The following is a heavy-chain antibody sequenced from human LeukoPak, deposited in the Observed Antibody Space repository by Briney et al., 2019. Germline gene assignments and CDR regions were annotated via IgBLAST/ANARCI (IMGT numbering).Heavy chain of an antibody. J-gene: IGHJ4*02. D-gene: IGHD3-22*01. CDR2: IYHSGST. CDR1: GYSVASGYY. Sequence: SETLSLTCAVSGYSVASGYYWGWIRQPPGKGLEWIGSIYHSGSTYYNPSLKSRVTISIDTSKNQFSLKLNSVTAADTAVYYCARHLYDSSGYYRLDYWGQGTLVTVSS. V-gene: IGHV4-38-2*01. CDR3: ARHLYDSSGYYRLDY.